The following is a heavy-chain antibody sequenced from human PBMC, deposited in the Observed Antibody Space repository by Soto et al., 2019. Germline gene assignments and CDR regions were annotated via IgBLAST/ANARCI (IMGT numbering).Heavy chain of an antibody. Sequence: ASVTVSCKASGGTFSSYAIIWVRPAPGQGLEGMGGIIPIFGKTTSAQKFQGRVTVTEDTSTDTADMELSSLRSEDTAVYYCVAGGTRWLQSPFDYWGQGTLVTVSS. CDR1: GGTFSSYA. CDR3: VAGGTRWLQSPFDY. V-gene: IGHV1-69*06. CDR2: IIPIFGKT. J-gene: IGHJ4*02. D-gene: IGHD1-1*01.